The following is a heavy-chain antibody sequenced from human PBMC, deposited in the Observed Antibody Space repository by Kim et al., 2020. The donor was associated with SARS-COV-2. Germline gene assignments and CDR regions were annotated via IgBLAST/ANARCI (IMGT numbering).Heavy chain of an antibody. V-gene: IGHV3-30*04. Sequence: GGSLRLSCAASGFTFSSYAMHWVRQAPGKGLEWVAVISYDGSNKYYADSVKGRFTISRDNSKNTLYLQMNSLRAEDTAVYYCARDGSMIVVVTGRLDVWGQGTTVTVSS. D-gene: IGHD3-22*01. J-gene: IGHJ6*02. CDR1: GFTFSSYA. CDR2: ISYDGSNK. CDR3: ARDGSMIVVVTGRLDV.